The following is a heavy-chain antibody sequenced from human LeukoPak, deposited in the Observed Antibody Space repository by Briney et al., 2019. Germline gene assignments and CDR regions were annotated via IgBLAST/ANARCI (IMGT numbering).Heavy chain of an antibody. CDR1: GFNFCDYS. CDR3: SRAYSTGWLGINDY. D-gene: IGHD6-19*01. Sequence: GSLKLSCTASGFNFCDYSVTWVRQAPGEGAEGVGFLRNKANGGTADYAASVKGRFTISRDDSKTIAYLQMNSLKTEDTAVYYCSRAYSTGWLGINDYWGQGALVTVSS. CDR2: LRNKANGGTA. V-gene: IGHV3-49*04. J-gene: IGHJ4*02.